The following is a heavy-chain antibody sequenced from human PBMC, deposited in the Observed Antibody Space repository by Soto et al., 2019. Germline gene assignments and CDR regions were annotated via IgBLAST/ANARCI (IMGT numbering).Heavy chain of an antibody. V-gene: IGHV4-59*01. D-gene: IGHD3-16*01. CDR3: ARAWGCWADY. CDR2: IYYSGST. CDR1: GGSISSYY. Sequence: QVQLQESGPGLVKPSKTLSLTCTVSGGSISSYYWSWIRQPPGKGLEWIGYIYYSGSTNYNPSPPSRVTISVDTSKNQFSLKLSSVSAADTAVYYCARAWGCWADYWGQGTLVTVSS. J-gene: IGHJ4*02.